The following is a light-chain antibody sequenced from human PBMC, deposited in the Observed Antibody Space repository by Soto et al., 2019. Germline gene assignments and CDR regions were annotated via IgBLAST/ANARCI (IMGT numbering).Light chain of an antibody. CDR1: SSDIGGYNS. CDR3: SSSAGIYHYLV. V-gene: IGLV2-8*01. CDR2: EVN. Sequence: QSVLTHPPSASGSPGQSVTISCTGTSSDIGGYNSVSWYQQHPGKAPRRMIYEVNKRPSGVPDRFSGSKSGYTASLIVSGLQTEDEAFYYCSSSAGIYHYLVVGGGTELPVL. J-gene: IGLJ3*02.